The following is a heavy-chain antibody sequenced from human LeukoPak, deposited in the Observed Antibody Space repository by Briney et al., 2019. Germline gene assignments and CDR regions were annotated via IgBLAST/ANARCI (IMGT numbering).Heavy chain of an antibody. J-gene: IGHJ6*03. D-gene: IGHD3-22*01. Sequence: SEALSLTCPVDGGSFSDDFWSWIRPPPGKGLEWIGEINHSGATNFNPSLKRRVTMSVDTSKTQFYLNLSSVTAPDTAIYYCARRSHTYYHVSSDPAYFYYYYMGVWGNGTTLTVSS. V-gene: IGHV4-34*01. CDR1: GGSFSDDF. CDR3: ARRSHTYYHVSSDPAYFYYYYMGV. CDR2: INHSGAT.